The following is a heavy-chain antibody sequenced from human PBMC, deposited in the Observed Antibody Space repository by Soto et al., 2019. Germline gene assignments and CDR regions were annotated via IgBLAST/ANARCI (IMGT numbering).Heavy chain of an antibody. CDR3: AKELAYCGGDCYYYHCYGMDV. D-gene: IGHD2-21*02. J-gene: IGHJ6*02. CDR1: GFTFSSYG. V-gene: IGHV3-30*18. CDR2: ISYDGSNK. Sequence: GGSLRLSCAASGFTFSSYGMHWVRQSPGKGLEWVAVISYDGSNKYHADSVKGRFTISRDNSKNTLYLQMNSLRAEDTAVYYCAKELAYCGGDCYYYHCYGMDVWGQGTTVTVSS.